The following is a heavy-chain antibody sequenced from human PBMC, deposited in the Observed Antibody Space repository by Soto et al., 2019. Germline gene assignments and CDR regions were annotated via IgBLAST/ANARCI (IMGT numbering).Heavy chain of an antibody. CDR1: GFKFSIYG. V-gene: IGHV3-23*01. J-gene: IGHJ6*02. CDR2: IIDSGGYT. CDR3: AKETYYYYGMDV. Sequence: QPGGSLRLSCAASGFKFSIYGMHWVRQAPGKGLEWVSAIIDSGGYTYCADSVKGRFTISRDNSKNTLYLQMNSLRAEDTALYYCAKETYYYYGMDVWGQGTTVTVSS.